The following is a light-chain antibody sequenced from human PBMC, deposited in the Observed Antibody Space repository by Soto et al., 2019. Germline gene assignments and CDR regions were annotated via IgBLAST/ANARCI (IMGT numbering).Light chain of an antibody. Sequence: EIVMTQSPATLSVSPGERATLSCRASQTVAANLAWYQQKPDQAPRLLIYAASTRATGIPARFSGIGSGPEFTLTISSLQSEDFAVYSCQQYNNWPYTFGQGTKLEI. CDR3: QQYNNWPYT. V-gene: IGKV3-15*01. J-gene: IGKJ2*01. CDR1: QTVAAN. CDR2: AAS.